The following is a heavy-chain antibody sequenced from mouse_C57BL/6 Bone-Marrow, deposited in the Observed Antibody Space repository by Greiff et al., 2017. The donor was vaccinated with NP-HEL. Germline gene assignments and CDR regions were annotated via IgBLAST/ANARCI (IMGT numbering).Heavy chain of an antibody. Sequence: QVQLQQPGAELVKPGASVKMSCKASGYTFTSYWITWVKQRPGQGLEWIGDIYPGSGSTNYNEKFKNKATLTVDTSSSTAYMQLSSLTSEDSAVYYCARDYGSSYDWYFDVWGTGTTVTVSS. CDR3: ARDYGSSYDWYFDV. CDR1: GYTFTSYW. CDR2: IYPGSGST. V-gene: IGHV1-55*01. D-gene: IGHD1-1*01. J-gene: IGHJ1*03.